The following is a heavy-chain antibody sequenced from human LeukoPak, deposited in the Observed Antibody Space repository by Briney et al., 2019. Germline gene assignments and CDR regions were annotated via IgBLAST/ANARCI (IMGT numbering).Heavy chain of an antibody. CDR2: IYYSGST. CDR1: GGSISSYY. CDR3: ARGGYSYGGDY. D-gene: IGHD5-18*01. J-gene: IGHJ4*02. Sequence: PSETLSLTCTVSGGSISSYYWSWIRQPPGKGLEWIGYIYYSGSTNYNPSLKSRVTISVDTSKNQFSLKLSSVTAADTAVYYCARGGYSYGGDYWGQGTLVTVSS. V-gene: IGHV4-59*01.